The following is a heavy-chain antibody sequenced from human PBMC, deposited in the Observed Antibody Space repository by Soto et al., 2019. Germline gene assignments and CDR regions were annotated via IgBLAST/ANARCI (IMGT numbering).Heavy chain of an antibody. CDR2: ISSSSTTI. CDR1: GFIFSDSF. J-gene: IGHJ4*01. Sequence: AGGSLRLSCAASGFIFSDSFMGWIRQAPGKGLEWVAYISSSSTTIQYADSVRGRFTVSRDNAKTSLYLQMDSLRAEDTAVYYCARSAPLRTSTYYYDSNSRYYVRPIDYWGHGTLVTVSS. V-gene: IGHV3-11*01. CDR3: ARSAPLRTSTYYYDSNSRYYVRPIDY. D-gene: IGHD3-22*01.